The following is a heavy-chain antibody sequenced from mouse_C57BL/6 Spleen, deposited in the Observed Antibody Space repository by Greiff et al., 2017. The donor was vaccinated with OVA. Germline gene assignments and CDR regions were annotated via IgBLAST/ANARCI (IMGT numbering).Heavy chain of an antibody. J-gene: IGHJ4*01. CDR1: GFSLTSYG. Sequence: VHLVESGPGLVQPSQSLSITCTVSGFSLTSYGVHWVRQSPGTGLEWLGVIWRGGSTDYNAAFMSRLSITKDNSKSQVFFKMNSLQADDTAIYYCAKLCYYAMDYWGQGTSVTVSS. V-gene: IGHV2-5*01. CDR2: IWRGGST. CDR3: AKLCYYAMDY.